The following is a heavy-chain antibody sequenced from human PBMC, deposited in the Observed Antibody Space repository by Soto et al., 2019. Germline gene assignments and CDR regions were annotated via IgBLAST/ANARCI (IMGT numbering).Heavy chain of an antibody. CDR3: ARGEYYDFWSGPPAYGMDV. J-gene: IGHJ6*02. CDR1: GDSVSSATYY. V-gene: IGHV4-61*01. D-gene: IGHD3-3*01. CDR2: IYYSGST. Sequence: PSETLSLTCTVSGDSVSSATYYWSWIRQPPGKALEWIGSIYYSGSTNYNPSLRSRVIMSVDTSKNQFSLNLSSVTAADTAVYYCARGEYYDFWSGPPAYGMDVWGQGTTVTVSS.